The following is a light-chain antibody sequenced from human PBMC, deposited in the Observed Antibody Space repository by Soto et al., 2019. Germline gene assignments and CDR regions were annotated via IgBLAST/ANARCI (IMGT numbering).Light chain of an antibody. J-gene: IGKJ1*01. CDR3: QQSYSTPTWT. CDR1: QSISTY. CDR2: DSS. Sequence: DIQLTQSPSSLSASVGDRITITCRASQSISTYLNWYQQKPGEAPTLLVYDSSTLQSGVPSRFSGSGFGAEFTLTVSSLQPEDFANYYCQQSYSTPTWTFGQGTKVDI. V-gene: IGKV1-39*01.